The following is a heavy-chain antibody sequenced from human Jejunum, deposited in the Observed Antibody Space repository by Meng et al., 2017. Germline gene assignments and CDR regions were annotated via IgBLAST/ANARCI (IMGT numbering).Heavy chain of an antibody. Sequence: GGSLRLSCTTSGFTFGDYAMNWFRQAPGKGLEWVGFIRSKAYGGTTEYAASVKGRFTISRDDSKSIAYLQMNSLKTEDTAVYYCTRVVKGSGNPGFFDYWGQGKLVNVSS. CDR2: IRSKAYGGTT. V-gene: IGHV3-49*03. J-gene: IGHJ4*02. D-gene: IGHD3-10*01. CDR1: GFTFGDYA. CDR3: TRVVKGSGNPGFFDY.